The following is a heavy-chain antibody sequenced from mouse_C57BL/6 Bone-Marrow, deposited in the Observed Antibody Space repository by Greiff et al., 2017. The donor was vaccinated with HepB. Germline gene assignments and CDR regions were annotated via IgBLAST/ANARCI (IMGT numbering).Heavy chain of an antibody. J-gene: IGHJ2*01. Sequence: QVHVKQSGAELVKPGASVKISCKASGYAFSSYWMNWVKQRPGKGLEWIGQIYPGDGDTNYNGKFKGKATLTADKSSSTAYMQLSSLTSEDSAVYFCARAVSGYYFDYWGQGTTLTVSS. CDR2: IYPGDGDT. CDR1: GYAFSSYW. D-gene: IGHD3-2*02. V-gene: IGHV1-80*01. CDR3: ARAVSGYYFDY.